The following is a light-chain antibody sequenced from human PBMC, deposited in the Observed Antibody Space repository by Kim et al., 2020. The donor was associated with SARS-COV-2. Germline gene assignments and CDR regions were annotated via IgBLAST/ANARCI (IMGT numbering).Light chain of an antibody. V-gene: IGKV1-33*01. CDR2: DVS. J-gene: IGKJ4*01. CDR3: QQYSDVPAI. Sequence: ASVGDRVTFICQASQDISNYLNWYRQKSVKVPELLIYDVSILQTGVPSRFSGSGSGTDFTFTISSLQPEDVATYYCQQYSDVPAIFGGGTKVDIK. CDR1: QDISNY.